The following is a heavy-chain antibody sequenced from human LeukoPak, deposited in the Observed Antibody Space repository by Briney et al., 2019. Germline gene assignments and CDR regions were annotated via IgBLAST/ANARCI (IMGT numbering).Heavy chain of an antibody. D-gene: IGHD4-23*01. CDR1: GVTVSSNY. CDR3: ARYRYGGSYFDY. CDR2: ISVGGSI. Sequence: GGSLRLSCAASGVTVSSNYMSWVRQAPGKGLEWVSVISVGGSIHYADSVKGRFTISRDNSKNTLYLQMNSLRAEDTAVYFCARYRYGGSYFDYWGQGILVTVSS. J-gene: IGHJ4*02. V-gene: IGHV3-53*01.